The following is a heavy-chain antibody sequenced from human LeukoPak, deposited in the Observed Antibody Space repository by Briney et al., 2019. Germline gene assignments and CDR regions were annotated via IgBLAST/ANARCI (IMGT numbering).Heavy chain of an antibody. CDR2: IYPGDSDT. Sequence: AGESLKISCKGSGYSFTSYWIGWVRPMPGKGLGWIGIIYPGDSDTRYRPSFQGQVTISADKSISTAYLQWSSLKASDTAMYYCARRERGYSGYDLNWFDPWGQGTLVTVSS. J-gene: IGHJ5*02. V-gene: IGHV5-51*01. D-gene: IGHD5-12*01. CDR1: GYSFTSYW. CDR3: ARRERGYSGYDLNWFDP.